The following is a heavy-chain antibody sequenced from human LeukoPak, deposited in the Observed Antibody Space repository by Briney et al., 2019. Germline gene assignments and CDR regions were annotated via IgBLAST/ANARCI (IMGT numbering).Heavy chain of an antibody. J-gene: IGHJ4*02. V-gene: IGHV3-9*01. Sequence: GGSLRLSCAASGFTFDDYAMHWVRHAPGKGLEWVSGISWNSGSIGYADSVKGRFTISRDNAKNSLYLQMNSLRAEDTALYYCAKEHQAPRRDFDYWGQGTLVTVSS. CDR3: AKEHQAPRRDFDY. CDR2: ISWNSGSI. CDR1: GFTFDDYA.